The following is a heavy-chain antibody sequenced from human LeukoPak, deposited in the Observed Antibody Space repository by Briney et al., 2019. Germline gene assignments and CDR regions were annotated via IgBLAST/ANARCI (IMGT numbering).Heavy chain of an antibody. CDR3: ARMTIAPRSYYMDV. CDR2: IDWDDDK. D-gene: IGHD6-6*01. Sequence: SGPSLVNPTQTLTLTCTFSGFSLSASGMRVSWIRQPPGKAPEWLARIDWDDDKIYSTFLKTGLTISKDTSKNQVVLKMTNMDPVDTATYYCARMTIAPRSYYMDVWGKGTTVTVSS. CDR1: GFSLSASGMR. J-gene: IGHJ6*03. V-gene: IGHV2-70*04.